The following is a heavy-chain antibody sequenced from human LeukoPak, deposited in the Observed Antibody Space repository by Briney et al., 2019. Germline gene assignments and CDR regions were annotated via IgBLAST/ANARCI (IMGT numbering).Heavy chain of an antibody. V-gene: IGHV3-23*01. J-gene: IGHJ4*02. D-gene: IGHD7-27*01. Sequence: GGSLRLSCAASGFTFSSYGMSWVRQAPGKGLEWVSAIGGRDGNTYYADSVKGRFTVSRDNSKNTLFLQMNSLRAEDTAVYYCAKDGGLWVSAHWGDSWGRGTLVTVSS. CDR1: GFTFSSYG. CDR2: IGGRDGNT. CDR3: AKDGGLWVSAHWGDS.